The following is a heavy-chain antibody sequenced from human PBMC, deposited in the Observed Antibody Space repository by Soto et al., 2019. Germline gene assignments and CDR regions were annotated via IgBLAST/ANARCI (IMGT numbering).Heavy chain of an antibody. Sequence: ALVKVSCKASGGTFSSYAISWVRQAPGQGLEWMGGIIPIFGTANYAQKSQGRVTITADESTSTAYMELSSLRSEDTAVYYCARDGDSSGYYGWFDPWGQGTLVTVSS. V-gene: IGHV1-69*13. CDR3: ARDGDSSGYYGWFDP. CDR1: GGTFSSYA. D-gene: IGHD3-22*01. CDR2: IIPIFGTA. J-gene: IGHJ5*02.